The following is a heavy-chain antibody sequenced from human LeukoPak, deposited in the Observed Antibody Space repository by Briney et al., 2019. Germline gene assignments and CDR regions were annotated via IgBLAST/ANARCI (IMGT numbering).Heavy chain of an antibody. CDR3: AKDPGYCSSTSCYYFDY. CDR1: GFTFSSYA. CDR2: ISGSGGST. Sequence: GGSLRLSCAASGFTFSSYAMSWVRQAPGKGLEWVSAISGSGGSTYYADSVKGRFTISRDNSKNTLYLQMNSLRAEDTAVYYCAKDPGYCSSTSCYYFDYWGQGTLVTVSS. J-gene: IGHJ4*02. D-gene: IGHD2-2*01. V-gene: IGHV3-23*01.